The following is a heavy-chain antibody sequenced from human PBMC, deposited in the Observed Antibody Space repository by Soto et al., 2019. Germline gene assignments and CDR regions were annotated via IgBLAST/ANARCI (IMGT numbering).Heavy chain of an antibody. Sequence: PSETLSLTGTLSRGAISSGDYYSSWIRQPPGKGLEWIGYIYYSGSTYYNPSIKSRVTISVDTSKNQFSLKLSSVTAADPAVYYCARASYGSGSNYWGQGTLVTVCS. CDR2: IYYSGST. V-gene: IGHV4-30-4*01. CDR3: ARASYGSGSNY. D-gene: IGHD3-10*01. CDR1: RGAISSGDYY. J-gene: IGHJ4*02.